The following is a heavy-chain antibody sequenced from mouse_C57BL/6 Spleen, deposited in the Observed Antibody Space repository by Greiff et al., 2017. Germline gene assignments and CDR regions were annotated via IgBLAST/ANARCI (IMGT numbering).Heavy chain of an antibody. J-gene: IGHJ2*01. V-gene: IGHV1-52*01. Sequence: VQLQQPGAELVRPGSSVKLSCKASGYTFTSYWMHWVKQRPIQGLEWIGNIDPSDSETHYNQKFKDKATLTVDKSSSTAYMQLSSLTSEDSAVYYGARREGTFYYFDYWGQGTTLTVSS. CDR1: GYTFTSYW. CDR3: ARREGTFYYFDY. CDR2: IDPSDSET.